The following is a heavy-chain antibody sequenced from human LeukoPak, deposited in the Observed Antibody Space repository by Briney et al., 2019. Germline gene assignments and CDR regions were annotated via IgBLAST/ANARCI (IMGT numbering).Heavy chain of an antibody. Sequence: SETLSLTCAVYGGSFSGYYWSWIRQPPGKGLEWIGEINHSGSTNYNPSLKSRVTISVDTSKNQFSLKLSSATAADTAVYYCARGPDPATGVAFDIWGQGTMVTVSS. CDR3: ARGPDPATGVAFDI. V-gene: IGHV4-34*01. J-gene: IGHJ3*02. CDR2: INHSGST. CDR1: GGSFSGYY.